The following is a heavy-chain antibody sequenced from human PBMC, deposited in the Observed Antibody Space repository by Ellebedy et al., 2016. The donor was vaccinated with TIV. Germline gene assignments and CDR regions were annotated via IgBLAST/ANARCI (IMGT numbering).Heavy chain of an antibody. Sequence: SETLSLTXTVSGGSISSGDYYWGWIRQPPGKGLDWIGSIYYSGSTNYNPSLKSRVTISVDTSKNQFSLKLSSVTAADTAVYYCARYNVVTAIQGMWPYYGMDVWGQGTTVTVSS. J-gene: IGHJ6*02. CDR2: IYYSGST. CDR1: GGSISSGDYY. V-gene: IGHV4-39*07. CDR3: ARYNVVTAIQGMWPYYGMDV. D-gene: IGHD2-21*02.